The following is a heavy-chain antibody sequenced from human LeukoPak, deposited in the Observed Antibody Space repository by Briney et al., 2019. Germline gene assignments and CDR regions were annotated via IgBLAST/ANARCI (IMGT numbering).Heavy chain of an antibody. CDR3: ARDGGIVGDSVVTEVWKGMDV. V-gene: IGHV1-18*01. CDR1: GYNFMTYG. D-gene: IGHD2-2*01. Sequence: ASVKVSCKASGYNFMTYGISWVRQAPGQGLEWMGWISSYNVHTNSVQKLQGRATMTADPSTNTAYMELRSLRSDDTAVYYCARDGGIVGDSVVTEVWKGMDVWGQGTTVTVSS. J-gene: IGHJ6*02. CDR2: ISSYNVHT.